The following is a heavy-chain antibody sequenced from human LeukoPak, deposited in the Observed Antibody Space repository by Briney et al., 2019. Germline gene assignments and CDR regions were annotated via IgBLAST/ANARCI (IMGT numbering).Heavy chain of an antibody. V-gene: IGHV1-69*13. CDR2: IIPIFGTA. J-gene: IGHJ5*02. Sequence: SVKVSCKASGGTFSSYAISWVRQAPGQGLEWMGGIIPIFGTANYAQKFQGRVTITADESTSTAYMELSSLRSEDTAVCYCARDHRQGDYGDYDYALSNWFDPWGQGTLVTVSS. CDR1: GGTFSSYA. D-gene: IGHD4-17*01. CDR3: ARDHRQGDYGDYDYALSNWFDP.